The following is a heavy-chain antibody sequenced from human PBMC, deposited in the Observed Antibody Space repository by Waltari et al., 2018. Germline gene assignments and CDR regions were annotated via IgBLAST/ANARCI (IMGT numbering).Heavy chain of an antibody. CDR1: GFSFSSPW. CDR2: IDSDGITP. Sequence: EVQLVESGGALVQPGGSLRLSCAASGFSFSSPWINWVRQAPGKGLVWVSRIDSDGITPTHADSVRGRFTISRDNVRNSLYLQMNSLRVEDTAVYYCARGRGDSNSYDYLMDVWGKGTTVTVSS. D-gene: IGHD3-22*01. V-gene: IGHV3-74*03. CDR3: ARGRGDSNSYDYLMDV. J-gene: IGHJ6*03.